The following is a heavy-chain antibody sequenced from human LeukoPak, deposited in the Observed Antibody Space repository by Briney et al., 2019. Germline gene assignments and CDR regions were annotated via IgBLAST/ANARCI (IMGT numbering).Heavy chain of an antibody. CDR1: GYTFTGYY. J-gene: IGHJ4*02. CDR3: ARAYYDFWSGYYYYFDY. D-gene: IGHD3-3*01. Sequence: ASVKVSCKASGYTFTGYYMHWVRQAPGQGLEWMGWINPNSGGTNYAQKFQGRVTMTRDTPISTAYMELSRLGSDDTAVYYCARAYYDFWSGYYYYFDYWGQGTLVTVSS. CDR2: INPNSGGT. V-gene: IGHV1-2*02.